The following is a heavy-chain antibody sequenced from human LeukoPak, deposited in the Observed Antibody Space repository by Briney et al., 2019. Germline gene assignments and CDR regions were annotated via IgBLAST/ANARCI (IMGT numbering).Heavy chain of an antibody. J-gene: IGHJ6*03. CDR3: AKGGGYEAQYYYYYLDV. Sequence: PGGTLRLSCAASGFTFSKHGMNWVRQAPGKGLEWVAFIRYDGSNKYYADSVKGRFTITRDNSKNTLYLQMKSLRAEDTAVYYCAKGGGYEAQYYYYYLDVWGKGTTVTISS. CDR2: IRYDGSNK. D-gene: IGHD5-12*01. CDR1: GFTFSKHG. V-gene: IGHV3-30*02.